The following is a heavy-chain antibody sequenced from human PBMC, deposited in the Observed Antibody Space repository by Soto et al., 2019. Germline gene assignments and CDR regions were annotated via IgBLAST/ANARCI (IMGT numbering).Heavy chain of an antibody. CDR2: ISYTGSS. CDR1: GASISTYY. V-gene: IGHV4-59*13. J-gene: IGHJ5*02. D-gene: IGHD4-4*01. Sequence: SETLSLTCTVSGASISTYYWAWIRQSPGRGLEWIGYISYTGSSNYNPSLKGRVTISVAPSKSQFSLKLRSVTAADTATYYCVRENYSSNWYDPWSKGTLVTVSS. CDR3: VRENYSSNWYDP.